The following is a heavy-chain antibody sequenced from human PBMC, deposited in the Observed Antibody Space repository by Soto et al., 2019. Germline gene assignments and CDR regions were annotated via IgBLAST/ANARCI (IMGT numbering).Heavy chain of an antibody. CDR2: ISGSGDYT. V-gene: IGHV3-23*01. CDR1: GFTFSIYA. D-gene: IGHD6-19*01. J-gene: IGHJ4*02. Sequence: EVQLLESGGGLVQPGGSLRLSCAASGFTFSIYAMSWVRQAPGKGLEWVSAISGSGDYTYYADSVKGRFAISRDNSKNTLYLQMNSLRAEDTAVYYCAKVLKALAGTYDYWGQGTMVTVSS. CDR3: AKVLKALAGTYDY.